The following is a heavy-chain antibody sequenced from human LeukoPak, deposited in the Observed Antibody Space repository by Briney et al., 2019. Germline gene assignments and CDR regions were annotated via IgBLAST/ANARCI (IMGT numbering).Heavy chain of an antibody. Sequence: ASVKVSCKASGYTFTSYDIIWLRQATGQGLEWMGWMNPNNSNTGYVQKLQGRLTMTRDTSISTAYMELSSLRSEDTAVYYCARDLVDNACDFWGQGTLVTVSS. CDR1: GYTFTSYD. CDR3: ARDLVDNACDF. D-gene: IGHD2-8*01. J-gene: IGHJ4*02. V-gene: IGHV1-8*02. CDR2: MNPNNSNT.